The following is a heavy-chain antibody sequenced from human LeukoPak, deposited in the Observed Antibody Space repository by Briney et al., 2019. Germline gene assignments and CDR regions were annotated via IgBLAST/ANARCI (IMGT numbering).Heavy chain of an antibody. J-gene: IGHJ4*02. CDR1: GYTFTGYY. D-gene: IGHD3-9*01. CDR3: AMKTYYDILTGSFDY. CDR2: INPNSGGT. Sequence: ASVKVSCKASGYTFTGYYMHWVRQAPGQGLEWMGWINPNSGGTNYAQKFQGRVTMTRDTSISTAYMELSRLRSDDTAVYYCAMKTYYDILTGSFDYWGQGTLVTVSS. V-gene: IGHV1-2*02.